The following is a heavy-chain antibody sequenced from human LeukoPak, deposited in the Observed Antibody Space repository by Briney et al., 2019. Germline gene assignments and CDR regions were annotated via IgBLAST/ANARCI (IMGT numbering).Heavy chain of an antibody. CDR1: GFTFSSYG. D-gene: IGHD3-10*01. V-gene: IGHV3-33*05. CDR2: IKQDGSEK. CDR3: ARDTKSMVRGVIISPPYYYGMDV. Sequence: GGSLRLSCAASGFTFSSYGMHWVRQAPGKGLEWVANIKQDGSEKYYADSVKGRFTISRDNSKNTLYLQMNSLRAEDTAVYYCARDTKSMVRGVIISPPYYYGMDVWGQGTTVTVSS. J-gene: IGHJ6*02.